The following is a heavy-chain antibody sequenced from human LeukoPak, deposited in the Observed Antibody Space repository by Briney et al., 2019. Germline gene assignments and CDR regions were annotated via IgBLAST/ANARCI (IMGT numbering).Heavy chain of an antibody. D-gene: IGHD3-22*01. CDR2: INHSGST. Sequence: SETLSLTCTVSGGSFTSSSYYWGWIRQPPGKGLEWIGEINHSGSTNYNPSLKSRVTISVDTSKNQFSLKLSSVTAADTAVYYCARGRSGTMIVVVGFDPWGQGTLVTVSS. CDR1: GGSFTSSSYY. V-gene: IGHV4-39*07. J-gene: IGHJ5*02. CDR3: ARGRSGTMIVVVGFDP.